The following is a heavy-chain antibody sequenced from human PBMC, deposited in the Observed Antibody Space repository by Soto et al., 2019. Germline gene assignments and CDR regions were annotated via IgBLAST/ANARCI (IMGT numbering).Heavy chain of an antibody. CDR1: GDSIRSYY. V-gene: IGHV4-59*12. Sequence: SVTLALTCTVSGDSIRSYYWSWIRQPPGKGLEWIGEIYYSGSTNYNPSLKSRVTISVDTSKNQFSLKLSSVTAADTAVYYCARGDYDIDYWGQGTLVTASS. J-gene: IGHJ4*02. CDR2: IYYSGST. D-gene: IGHD5-12*01. CDR3: ARGDYDIDY.